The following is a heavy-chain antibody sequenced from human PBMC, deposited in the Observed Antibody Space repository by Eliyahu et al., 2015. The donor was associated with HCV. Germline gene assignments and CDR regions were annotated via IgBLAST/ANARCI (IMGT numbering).Heavy chain of an antibody. V-gene: IGHV4-39*01. CDR3: ARRRGWSYYRGEIDY. J-gene: IGHJ4*02. D-gene: IGHD1-26*01. Sequence: QLQLQESXPGLVKPSEPLSLTCTVSGGSIRSSSYYWGWIRQPPGKGLEWIGSIYYSGSTYYNPSLKSRVTISVDTSKNQFSLKLSSVTAADTAVYYCARRRGWSYYRGEIDYWGQGTLVTVSS. CDR1: GGSIRSSSYY. CDR2: IYYSGST.